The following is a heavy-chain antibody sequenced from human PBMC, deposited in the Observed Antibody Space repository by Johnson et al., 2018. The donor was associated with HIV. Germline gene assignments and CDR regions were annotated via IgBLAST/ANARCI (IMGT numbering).Heavy chain of an antibody. D-gene: IGHD1-1*01. Sequence: VQLVESGGGLIQPGGSLRLSCAASGFTVSSNYMSWVRQAPGKGLEWVSVIYSGGSTYYADSVKGRFTTSRDNSKNTLYLKINSLRAEDTAVYYCARDSVRERQLPDGFDIWGQGTMVTVSS. CDR3: ARDSVRERQLPDGFDI. CDR1: GFTVSSNY. J-gene: IGHJ3*02. CDR2: IYSGGST. V-gene: IGHV3-53*01.